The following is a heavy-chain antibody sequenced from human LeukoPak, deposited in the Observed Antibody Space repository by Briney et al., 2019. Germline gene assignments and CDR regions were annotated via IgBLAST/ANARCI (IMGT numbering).Heavy chain of an antibody. J-gene: IGHJ4*02. Sequence: KVSCKASGGTFSSYAISWVRQAPGQGLEWMGIIYPGDSDTRYSPTFQGQVTISADKSISTAYLQWSSLKASDTAMYYCARHHQTSGSYFLDYWGQGTLVTVSS. CDR1: GGTFSSYA. D-gene: IGHD1-26*01. CDR3: ARHHQTSGSYFLDY. V-gene: IGHV5-51*01. CDR2: IYPGDSDT.